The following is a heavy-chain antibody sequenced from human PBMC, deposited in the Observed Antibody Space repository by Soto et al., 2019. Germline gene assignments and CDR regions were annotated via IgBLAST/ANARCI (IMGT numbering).Heavy chain of an antibody. CDR3: AKDSFDDILTGYHDEYYFDY. J-gene: IGHJ4*02. CDR2: ISGSGGST. V-gene: IGHV3-23*01. D-gene: IGHD3-9*01. Sequence: GGSLRLSCAASGFTFSSYAMSWVRQAPGKGLEWVSAISGSGGSTYYADSVKGRFTISRDNSKNTLYLQMNSLRAEDTAVYYCAKDSFDDILTGYHDEYYFDYWGQGTLVTVSS. CDR1: GFTFSSYA.